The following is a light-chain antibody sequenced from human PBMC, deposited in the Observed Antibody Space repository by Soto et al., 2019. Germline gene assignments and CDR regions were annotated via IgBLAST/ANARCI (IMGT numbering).Light chain of an antibody. Sequence: QSALTQPPSASGSPGQSVTISCTGTSSDVGGYNYVSWYQHHPGKAPKLMIYEVTKRPSGVPDRFSGSKSGNTASLTVSGLQPEDEADYYCSSYAGSNNLLFGGGTKVTVL. CDR1: SSDVGGYNY. CDR3: SSYAGSNNLL. V-gene: IGLV2-8*01. CDR2: EVT. J-gene: IGLJ2*01.